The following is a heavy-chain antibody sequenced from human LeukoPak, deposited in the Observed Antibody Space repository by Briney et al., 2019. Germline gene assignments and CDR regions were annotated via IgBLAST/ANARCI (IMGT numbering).Heavy chain of an antibody. V-gene: IGHV3-23*01. J-gene: IGHJ4*02. CDR2: ISGSGGST. CDR3: AKKLVGQGRYFDY. Sequence: GRSLRLSCAASGFTFSSYAMSWVRQAPGKGLEWVSAISGSGGSTYYADSVKGRFTISRDNSKNTLYLQMNSLRAEDTAVYYCAKKLVGQGRYFDYWGQGTLVTVSS. D-gene: IGHD2-2*01. CDR1: GFTFSSYA.